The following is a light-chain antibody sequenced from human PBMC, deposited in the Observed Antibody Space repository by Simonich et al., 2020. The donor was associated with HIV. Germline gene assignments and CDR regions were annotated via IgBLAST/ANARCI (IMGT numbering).Light chain of an antibody. V-gene: IGLV2-14*02. CDR3: SSYTSSSTLRV. CDR2: NVS. CDR1: SSDVGNYNL. Sequence: QSALTQPASVSGSPGQSITISRTGTSSDVGNYNLVSWYQQHPGKAPKLMIYNVSNRPSGVSDRFSGSQSGNTASLTISVLLAEDEADYYCSSYTSSSTLRVFGGGTKLTVL. J-gene: IGLJ3*02.